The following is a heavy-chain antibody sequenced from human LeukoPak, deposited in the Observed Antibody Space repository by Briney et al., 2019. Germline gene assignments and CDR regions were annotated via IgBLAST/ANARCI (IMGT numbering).Heavy chain of an antibody. CDR2: ISSSGSTI. V-gene: IGHV3-48*03. J-gene: IGHJ3*02. D-gene: IGHD3-10*01. CDR3: ASRYGSGSARAFDI. Sequence: GGSLRLSCAASGFTFSSYEMNWARQAPGKGLEWVSYISSSGSTIYYADSVKGRFTISRDNAKNSLYLQMNSLRAEDTAVYYCASRYGSGSARAFDIWGQGTMVTVSS. CDR1: GFTFSSYE.